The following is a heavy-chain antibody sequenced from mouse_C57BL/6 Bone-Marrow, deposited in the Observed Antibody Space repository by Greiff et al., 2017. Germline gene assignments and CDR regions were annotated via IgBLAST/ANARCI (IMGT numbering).Heavy chain of an antibody. J-gene: IGHJ2*01. CDR2: IYPRDGST. V-gene: IGHV1-78*01. D-gene: IGHD3-2*02. Sequence: VKLVESDAELVKPGASVKISCTVSGYTFTDHTIHWMKQRPEQGLEWIGYIYPRDGSTQYNEKFKGKATLTADKSSSTAYMQLNSLTSEDSAVYFCARRKAYYFDYWGQGTTLTVSS. CDR1: GYTFTDHT. CDR3: ARRKAYYFDY.